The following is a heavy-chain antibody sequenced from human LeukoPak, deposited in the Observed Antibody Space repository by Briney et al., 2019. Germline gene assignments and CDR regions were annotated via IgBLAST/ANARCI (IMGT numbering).Heavy chain of an antibody. Sequence: GGSLRLSCAASGFTFSDYYMSWIRQAPGKGLEWVSYISSSGSTIYYADSVKGRFTISRDNAKNSLYQQMNSLRAEDTAVYYCARVVTMIVVVITKIDYWGQGTLVTVSS. CDR2: ISSSGSTI. CDR3: ARVVTMIVVVITKIDY. D-gene: IGHD3-22*01. CDR1: GFTFSDYY. V-gene: IGHV3-11*04. J-gene: IGHJ4*02.